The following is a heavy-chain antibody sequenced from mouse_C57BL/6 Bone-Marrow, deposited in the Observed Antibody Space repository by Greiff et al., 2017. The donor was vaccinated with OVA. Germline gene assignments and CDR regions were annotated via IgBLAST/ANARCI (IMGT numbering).Heavy chain of an antibody. CDR2: IDPSDSYT. CDR1: GYTFTSYW. J-gene: IGHJ2*01. Sequence: QVQLQQPGAELVMPGASVKLSCKASGYTFTSYWMHWVKQRPGQGLEWIGEIDPSDSYTNYNQKFKGKSTLTVDKSSSTAYMQLSSLTSEDSAVYYCARGPNYYGSSRYYFDYWGQGTTLTVSS. D-gene: IGHD1-1*01. V-gene: IGHV1-69*01. CDR3: ARGPNYYGSSRYYFDY.